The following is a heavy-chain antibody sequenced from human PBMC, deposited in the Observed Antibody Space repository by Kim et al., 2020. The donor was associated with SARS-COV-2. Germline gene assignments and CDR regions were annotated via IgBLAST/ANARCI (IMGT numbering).Heavy chain of an antibody. CDR3: AKDASPSCSSASCSHVPSYYYYYYGMDV. CDR1: GFTFSSYG. CDR2: ISYDGSNK. V-gene: IGHV3-30*18. D-gene: IGHD2-2*01. J-gene: IGHJ6*02. Sequence: GGSLRLSCAASGFTFSSYGMHWVRQAPGKGLEWVAVISYDGSNKYYADSVKGRFTISRDNSKNTLYLQMNSLRAEDTAVYYCAKDASPSCSSASCSHVPSYYYYYYGMDVWGQGTTVTVSS.